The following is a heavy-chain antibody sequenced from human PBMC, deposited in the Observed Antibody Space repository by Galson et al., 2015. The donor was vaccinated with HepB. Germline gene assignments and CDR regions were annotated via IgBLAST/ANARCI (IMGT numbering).Heavy chain of an antibody. CDR1: GFTFSSYA. V-gene: IGHV3-30*04. CDR3: ARDGDNEAAGNWFDP. Sequence: SLRLSCAASGFTFSSYAMHWVRQAPGKGLEWVAVISYDGSNKYYADSVKGRFTISRDNSKNTLYLQMNSLRAEDTAVYYCARDGDNEAAGNWFDPWGQGTLVTVSS. J-gene: IGHJ5*02. D-gene: IGHD6-13*01. CDR2: ISYDGSNK.